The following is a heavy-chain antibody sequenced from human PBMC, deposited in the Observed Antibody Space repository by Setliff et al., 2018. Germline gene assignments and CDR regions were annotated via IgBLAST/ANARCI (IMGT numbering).Heavy chain of an antibody. CDR1: NHSLSSDYY. Sequence: KPSETLSLTCAVSNHSLSSDYYWGWIRQSPVKGLEWIGNVYHSGKTYYNPSLKSRVTISVDTSKNHFSLRLTSVTAADTAIYFCARTFSGYLSYFDSWGPETLLVTVSS. D-gene: IGHD5-12*01. CDR3: ARTFSGYLSYFDS. CDR2: VYHSGKT. V-gene: IGHV4-38-2*01. J-gene: IGHJ4*03.